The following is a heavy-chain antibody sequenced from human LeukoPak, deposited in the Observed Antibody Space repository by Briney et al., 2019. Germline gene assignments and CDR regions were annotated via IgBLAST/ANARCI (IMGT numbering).Heavy chain of an antibody. J-gene: IGHJ4*02. Sequence: SETLSLTCTVDGGFIIGYYWSWLRQSAGKGLEWIGRVFSSGNSNLNASLQSRVTMSVDMSKNQFSLRLTSVTAADTAVYYCARDSGYISPEWGQGTLVTVSS. CDR3: ARDSGYISPE. CDR2: VFSSGNS. V-gene: IGHV4-4*07. CDR1: GGFIIGYY. D-gene: IGHD6-19*01.